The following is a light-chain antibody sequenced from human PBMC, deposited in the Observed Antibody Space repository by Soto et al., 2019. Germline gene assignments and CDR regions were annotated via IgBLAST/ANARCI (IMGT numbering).Light chain of an antibody. CDR2: GAS. V-gene: IGKV3D-15*01. CDR3: QQYDYLVT. CDR1: QSVSSN. J-gene: IGKJ1*01. Sequence: EIVMTQSPVTLSVSPGERATLSCRASQSVSSNLAWYQQKPGQAPRLLIYGASTRATGVPARFSGSGSGTDFTLTISRLEPEDLAVYYCQQYDYLVTFGQGAKVDIK.